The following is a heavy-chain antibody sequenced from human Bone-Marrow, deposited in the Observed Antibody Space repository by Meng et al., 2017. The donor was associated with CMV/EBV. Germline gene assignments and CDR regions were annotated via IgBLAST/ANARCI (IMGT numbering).Heavy chain of an antibody. D-gene: IGHD3-22*01. CDR3: ARGSIVVVIGAFDI. V-gene: IGHV3-48*03. CDR1: GFTFSHYE. J-gene: IGHJ3*02. CDR2: ISSSGRII. Sequence: GGSLRLSCAVSGFTFSHYEMSWVRQAPGKGLEWISFISSSGRIIYYADSVKGRFTISRDNAKNSLYLQMNSLRAEDTAVYYCARGSIVVVIGAFDIWGQGKMVNV.